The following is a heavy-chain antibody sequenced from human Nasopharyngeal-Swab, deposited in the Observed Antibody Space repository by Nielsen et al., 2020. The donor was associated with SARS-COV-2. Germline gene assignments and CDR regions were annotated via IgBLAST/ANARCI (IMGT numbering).Heavy chain of an antibody. CDR2: IYYSGST. D-gene: IGHD6-13*01. CDR3: ARVRIAAVYY. Sequence: SETLSLTCTVSGGSISSSSYYWGWIRQPPGKGLEWIGSIYYSGSTYYNPSLKSRVTISVDTSKNQFSLKLSSVTAADTAVYYCARVRIAAVYYWGQGTLVTVSS. V-gene: IGHV4-39*07. CDR1: GGSISSSSYY. J-gene: IGHJ4*02.